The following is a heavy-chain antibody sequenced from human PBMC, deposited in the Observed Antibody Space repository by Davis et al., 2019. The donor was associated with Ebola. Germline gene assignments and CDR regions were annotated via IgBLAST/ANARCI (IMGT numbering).Heavy chain of an antibody. CDR3: ARALTMIVVALGGY. J-gene: IGHJ4*02. D-gene: IGHD3-22*01. CDR1: GYIFTAHY. Sequence: ASVKVSCKSSGYIFTAHYIHWVRQAPGQGLEWMGWMNPNSGVTKSAQKFQGRVTMTRDTSNSTVYMEVSRLRSDDTAVYYCARALTMIVVALGGYWGQGTLVTVSS. CDR2: MNPNSGVT. V-gene: IGHV1-2*02.